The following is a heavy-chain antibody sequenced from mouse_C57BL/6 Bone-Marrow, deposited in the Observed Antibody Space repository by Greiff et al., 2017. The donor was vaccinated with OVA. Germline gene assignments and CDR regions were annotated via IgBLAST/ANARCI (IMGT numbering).Heavy chain of an antibody. CDR1: GYAFSSSW. Sequence: VMLVESGPELVKPGASVKISCKASGYAFSSSWMNWVKQRPGKGLEWIGRIYPGDGDTNYNGKFKGKATLTADKSSSTAYMQLSSLTSEDSAVYFCAGDYYGSSPYWYFDVWGTGTTVTVSS. CDR3: AGDYYGSSPYWYFDV. V-gene: IGHV1-82*01. J-gene: IGHJ1*03. D-gene: IGHD1-1*01. CDR2: IYPGDGDT.